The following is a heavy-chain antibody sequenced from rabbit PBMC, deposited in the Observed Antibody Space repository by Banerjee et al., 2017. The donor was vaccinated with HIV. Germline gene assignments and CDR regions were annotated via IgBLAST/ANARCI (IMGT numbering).Heavy chain of an antibody. Sequence: QEQLVESGGGLVQPGGSLKLSCKASGFDFSGFGINWVRQAPGKGLEWIAYIYPDYGTTDYASWVNGRFTISLDNAQNTVFLQMTSLTAADTATYFCARSHHAGYVDYGYELYFNLWGPGTLVTVS. J-gene: IGHJ4*01. D-gene: IGHD6-1*01. CDR1: GFDFSGFG. CDR3: ARSHHAGYVDYGYELYFNL. CDR2: IYPDYGTT. V-gene: IGHV1S47*01.